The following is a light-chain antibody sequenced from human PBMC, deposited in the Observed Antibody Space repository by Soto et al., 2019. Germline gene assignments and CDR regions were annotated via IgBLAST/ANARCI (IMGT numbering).Light chain of an antibody. Sequence: QSVLTQPASVSGSPGQSITISCTGTSSDVGSYNLVSWYQQHPGKAPKLMIYEVSKRPSGVSNRFSGSKSGNTASLTISGLQAEDEADYSCCSYAGSSRVFGGGTKLTVL. CDR2: EVS. CDR1: SSDVGSYNL. CDR3: CSYAGSSRV. V-gene: IGLV2-23*02. J-gene: IGLJ2*01.